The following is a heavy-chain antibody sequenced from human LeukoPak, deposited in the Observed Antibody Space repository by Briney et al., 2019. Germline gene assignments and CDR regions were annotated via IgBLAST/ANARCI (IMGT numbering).Heavy chain of an antibody. CDR1: GGSIRSYY. V-gene: IGHV4-59*01. Sequence: SETLSLTCTVSGGSIRSYYWSWIRQPPGKGLEWIGYIYYSGSTNYNPSFKSRVTISVDTSKNQFSLKLSSLTAADTAVYYCARSKDILTGYCFDYWGQGTLVTVSS. CDR3: ARSKDILTGYCFDY. D-gene: IGHD3-9*01. J-gene: IGHJ4*02. CDR2: IYYSGST.